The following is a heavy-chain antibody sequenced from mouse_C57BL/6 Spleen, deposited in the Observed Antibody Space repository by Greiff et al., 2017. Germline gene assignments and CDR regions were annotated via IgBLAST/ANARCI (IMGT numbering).Heavy chain of an antibody. CDR2: SRNKANDYTT. J-gene: IGHJ3*01. Sequence: EVHLVESGGGLVQSGRSLRLSCATSGFTFSDFYMEWVRQAPGKGLEWIAASRNKANDYTTEYSASVKGRFIVSRDTSQSILYLQMNALRAEDTAIYYCARDASTGTGFAYWGQGTLVTVSA. V-gene: IGHV7-1*01. CDR3: ARDASTGTGFAY. D-gene: IGHD4-1*02. CDR1: GFTFSDFY.